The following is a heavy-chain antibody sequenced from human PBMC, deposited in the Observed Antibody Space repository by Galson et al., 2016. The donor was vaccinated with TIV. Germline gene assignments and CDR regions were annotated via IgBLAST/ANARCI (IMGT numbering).Heavy chain of an antibody. J-gene: IGHJ4*02. CDR2: ISSYSSYI. D-gene: IGHD3-22*01. Sequence: SLRLSCAASGFTFNTCGMNWVRQAPGKGLECISSISSYSSYIYYADSVRGRFTISRDNAKNSVYLQMNSLRVEDTAVYYCVRDVPTDGSGYSGGYFDSWGQGTLVTVSS. V-gene: IGHV3-21*06. CDR3: VRDVPTDGSGYSGGYFDS. CDR1: GFTFNTCG.